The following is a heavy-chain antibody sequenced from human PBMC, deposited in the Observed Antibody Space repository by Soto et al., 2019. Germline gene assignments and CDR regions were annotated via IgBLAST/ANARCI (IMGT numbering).Heavy chain of an antibody. Sequence: GGSLRLSCAASGFTFSSYAMSWVRQTPGKGLEWISAISGSGDYTYYADSVKGRFTISGDNFKNTLFLQMNSLRAEDTAIYYCAKGSGGFRPYYFDYWGQGTLVTVSS. CDR2: ISGSGDYT. CDR1: GFTFSSYA. J-gene: IGHJ4*02. D-gene: IGHD2-15*01. CDR3: AKGSGGFRPYYFDY. V-gene: IGHV3-23*01.